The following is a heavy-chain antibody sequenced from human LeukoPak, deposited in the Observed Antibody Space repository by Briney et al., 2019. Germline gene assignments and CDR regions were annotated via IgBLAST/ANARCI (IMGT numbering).Heavy chain of an antibody. D-gene: IGHD6-19*01. J-gene: IGHJ4*02. V-gene: IGHV4-39*01. CDR2: IYYSGST. Sequence: PSETLSLTCTVSGGSISSSSYYWGWIRQPPGKGLEWIGSIYYSGSTYYNPSLKSRVTISVDTSKNQFSLKLSSVTAADTAVYYCARRYSSGYFDYWGQGTLVTVSS. CDR3: ARRYSSGYFDY. CDR1: GGSISSSSYY.